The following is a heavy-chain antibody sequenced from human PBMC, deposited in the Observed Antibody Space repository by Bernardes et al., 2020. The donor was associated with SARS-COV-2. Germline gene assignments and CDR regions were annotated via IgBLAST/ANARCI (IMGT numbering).Heavy chain of an antibody. J-gene: IGHJ4*02. CDR3: ARVGEYSGYDLYFDY. CDR1: GFTFRSYW. D-gene: IGHD5-12*01. Sequence: LIPSCAASGFTFRSYWMSWVRQAPGKGLEWVANIKQDGSEKYYVDSVKGRFTISRDNAKNSLYLQMNSLRAEDTAVYYCARVGEYSGYDLYFDYWGQGTLVTVSS. V-gene: IGHV3-7*03. CDR2: IKQDGSEK.